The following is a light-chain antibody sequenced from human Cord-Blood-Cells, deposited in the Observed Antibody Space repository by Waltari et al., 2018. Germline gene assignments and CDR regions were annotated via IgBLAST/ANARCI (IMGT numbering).Light chain of an antibody. Sequence: DIQMTQYPSSLSASVGDRVTITCLASQSISSYLNWYQQKPGKAPKLLIYAASSLQSGVPSRFSGSGSGTDFTLTISSLQPEDFATYYCQQSYSTLYTFGQGTKLEIK. CDR3: QQSYSTLYT. CDR2: AAS. J-gene: IGKJ2*01. V-gene: IGKV1-39*01. CDR1: QSISSY.